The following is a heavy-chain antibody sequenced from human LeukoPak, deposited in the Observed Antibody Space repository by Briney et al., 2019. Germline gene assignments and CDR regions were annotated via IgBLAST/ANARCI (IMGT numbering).Heavy chain of an antibody. CDR2: ISSSGSTI. CDR1: GFTFSSYE. Sequence: PGGSLRLSCAASGFTFSSYEMAWVRQAPVKGLEWVSYISSSGSTIYYADSVKGRFTISRDNAKNSLYLQMNSLRAEDTAVYYCAELGITMIGGVWGKGTTVTVSS. D-gene: IGHD3-10*02. CDR3: AELGITMIGGV. V-gene: IGHV3-48*03. J-gene: IGHJ6*04.